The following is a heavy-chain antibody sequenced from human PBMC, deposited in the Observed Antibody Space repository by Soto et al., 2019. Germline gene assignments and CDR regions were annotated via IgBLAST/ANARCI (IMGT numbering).Heavy chain of an antibody. D-gene: IGHD3-10*01. CDR2: IYYSGST. J-gene: IGHJ6*03. Sequence: PSETLSLTCTVSGGSISSYYWSWIRQPPGKGLEWIGYIYYSGSTNYNPSLKSRVTISVDTSKNQFSLKLSSVTAADTAVYYCASNYYGSGSYLSYYYYYMDVWGKGTTVTVSS. CDR3: ASNYYGSGSYLSYYYYYMDV. CDR1: GGSISSYY. V-gene: IGHV4-59*01.